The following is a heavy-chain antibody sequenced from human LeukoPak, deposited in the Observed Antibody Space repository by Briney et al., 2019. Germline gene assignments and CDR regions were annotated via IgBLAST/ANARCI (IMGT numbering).Heavy chain of an antibody. V-gene: IGHV1-8*03. CDR1: GYTFTTYD. D-gene: IGHD6-19*01. CDR2: MNPNSGYT. J-gene: IGHJ4*02. CDR3: ARVAGSIDY. Sequence: GASVKGSCQASGYTFTTYDINWVRQATGQGLEWMGWMNPNSGYTGYAQKFQGRVTITRDTSISTAYMELSSLRSEDTAVYYCARVAGSIDYWGQGTLVTVSS.